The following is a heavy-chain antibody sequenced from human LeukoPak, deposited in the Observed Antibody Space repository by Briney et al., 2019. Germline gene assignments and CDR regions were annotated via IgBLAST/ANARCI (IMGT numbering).Heavy chain of an antibody. CDR2: IKQDGSEK. V-gene: IGHV3-7*01. CDR1: GFTFSSYS. J-gene: IGHJ4*02. D-gene: IGHD3-3*01. Sequence: GGSLRLSCAASGFTFSSYSMNWVRQAPGKGLEWVANIKQDGSEKYYVDSVKGRFTISRDNAKNSQYLQMNSLRAEDTAVYYCARYDFWSGYLYYFDYWGQGTLVTVSS. CDR3: ARYDFWSGYLYYFDY.